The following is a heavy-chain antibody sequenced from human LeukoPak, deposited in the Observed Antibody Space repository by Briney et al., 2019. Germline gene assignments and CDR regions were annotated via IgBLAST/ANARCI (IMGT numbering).Heavy chain of an antibody. D-gene: IGHD3-3*01. CDR1: GGSISSSSYY. V-gene: IGHV4-39*01. CDR2: IYYSGST. Sequence: PSETLSLTCTVSGGSISSSSYYWGWIRQPPGKGLEWIGSIYYSGSTYYNPSLKSRVTISVDTSKNQFSLKLGSVTAADTAVYYCARQNGNDFSSGRYFDYWGQGTLVTVSS. CDR3: ARQNGNDFSSGRYFDY. J-gene: IGHJ4*02.